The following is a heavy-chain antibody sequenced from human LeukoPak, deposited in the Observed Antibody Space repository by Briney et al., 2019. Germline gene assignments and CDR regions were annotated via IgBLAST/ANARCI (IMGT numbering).Heavy chain of an antibody. CDR3: ARDRTLYCSSTSCQYYFDY. J-gene: IGHJ4*02. D-gene: IGHD2-2*01. Sequence: GGSLRLSCAASGFTFSSYWISWVRQAPGKGLEWVANIKQDGTEKYYVDSVKGRFTISRDNSKNTLYLRMNSLRAEDTAVYYCARDRTLYCSSTSCQYYFDYWGQGTLVTVSS. CDR2: IKQDGTEK. V-gene: IGHV3-7*01. CDR1: GFTFSSYW.